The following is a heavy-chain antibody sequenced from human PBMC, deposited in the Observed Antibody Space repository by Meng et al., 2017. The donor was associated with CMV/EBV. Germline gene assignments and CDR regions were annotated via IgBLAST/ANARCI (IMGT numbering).Heavy chain of an antibody. J-gene: IGHJ4*02. Sequence: GGSLRLSCAASGFTFSNAWMSWVRQAPGKGLEWVGRIKSNTDGGTTDYAAPVKGRFTISRDDSKNTLYLQMNSLKTEDTAVYYCTTLYYYDSSGLNYWGQGTLVTVSS. CDR3: TTLYYYDSSGLNY. CDR2: IKSNTDGGTT. CDR1: GFTFSNAW. D-gene: IGHD3-22*01. V-gene: IGHV3-15*01.